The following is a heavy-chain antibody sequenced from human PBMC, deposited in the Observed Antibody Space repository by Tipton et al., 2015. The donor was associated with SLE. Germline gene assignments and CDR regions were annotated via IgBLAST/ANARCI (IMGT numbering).Heavy chain of an antibody. CDR3: VRDSGYSSSQGFYYYMDV. CDR1: GDSLTSGSYY. Sequence: TLSLTCTVSGDSLTSGSYYWTWIRQPAGMGLEWIGRIYSSGSINYNPSLKSRVTISGDTSKNQFSLNLNSVTAADTAVYFCVRDSGYSSSQGFYYYMDVWGKGTTVIVSS. D-gene: IGHD6-13*01. J-gene: IGHJ6*03. V-gene: IGHV4-61*02. CDR2: IYSSGSI.